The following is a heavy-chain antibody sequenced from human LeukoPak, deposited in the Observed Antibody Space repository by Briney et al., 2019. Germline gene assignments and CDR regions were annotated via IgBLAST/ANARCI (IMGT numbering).Heavy chain of an antibody. J-gene: IGHJ3*01. CDR2: IYSGGRT. Sequence: GGSLRLSCAASGLAVTNNYMTWVRQAPGKGLEWISVIYSGGRTSYAASVQGRFTISRDNAKYTVYIQLSSLRVDDTAVYYCARGTSSGYYRTEAFDLWGQGTMVTVSS. V-gene: IGHV3-66*01. CDR1: GLAVTNNY. D-gene: IGHD3-22*01. CDR3: ARGTSSGYYRTEAFDL.